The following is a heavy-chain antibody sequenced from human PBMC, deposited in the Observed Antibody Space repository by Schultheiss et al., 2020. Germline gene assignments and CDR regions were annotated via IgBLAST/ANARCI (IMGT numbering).Heavy chain of an antibody. CDR2: IWYDGSNK. V-gene: IGHV3-33*01. D-gene: IGHD3-10*01. Sequence: SLRLSCAASGFTFSNFVMHWVRQAPDKGLEWVAVIWYDGSNKYFADSVRGRFTISRDNSKNTLYLQMNSLRAEDTAVYYCARDVTLWFGELSYYFDYWGQGTLVTVSS. CDR3: ARDVTLWFGELSYYFDY. J-gene: IGHJ4*02. CDR1: GFTFSNFV.